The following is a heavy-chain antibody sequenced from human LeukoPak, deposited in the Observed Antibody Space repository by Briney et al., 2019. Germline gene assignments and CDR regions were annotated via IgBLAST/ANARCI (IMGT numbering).Heavy chain of an antibody. CDR3: AKDPSSSGPYNWFDP. CDR2: ISGSGGST. J-gene: IGHJ5*02. Sequence: GGSLRLSCAASGFTFSSYGMSWVRQAPGKGLEWVSAISGSGGSTYYADSVKGRFTISRDNSKNTLYLQMNRLRAEDTAVYYCAKDPSSSGPYNWFDPWGQGTLVTVSS. V-gene: IGHV3-23*01. CDR1: GFTFSSYG. D-gene: IGHD6-19*01.